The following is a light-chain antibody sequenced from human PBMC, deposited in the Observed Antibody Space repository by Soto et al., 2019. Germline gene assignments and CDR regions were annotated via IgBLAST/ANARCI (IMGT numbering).Light chain of an antibody. CDR2: KAS. Sequence: DIQMTQSPSTLSASVGDRVTITCRASQSISSWLAWYQQKPGKAPKLLIYKASTLESGVPPNFSGSGSGTEFTLTISSLQPEDFATYYCQNYNSAPLTFGGGTKVEIK. CDR1: QSISSW. J-gene: IGKJ4*01. CDR3: QNYNSAPLT. V-gene: IGKV1-5*03.